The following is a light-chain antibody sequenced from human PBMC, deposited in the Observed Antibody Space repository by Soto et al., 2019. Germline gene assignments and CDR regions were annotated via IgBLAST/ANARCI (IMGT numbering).Light chain of an antibody. CDR1: TGTVTSGHY. V-gene: IGLV7-43*01. J-gene: IGLJ2*01. CDR3: LLYYGGAVV. CDR2: STD. Sequence: QAVVTQEPSLTVSPRGTVTLTCVSSTGTVTSGHYPNWLQQKPGQAPRALIYSTDTRHSWTPARFSGSLLGGKAALTLSGVQPEDEADYYCLLYYGGAVVFGGGTKLTVL.